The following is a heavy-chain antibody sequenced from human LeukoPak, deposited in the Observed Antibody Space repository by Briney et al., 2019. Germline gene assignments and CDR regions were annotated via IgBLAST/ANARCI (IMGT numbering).Heavy chain of an antibody. D-gene: IGHD4-17*01. V-gene: IGHV4-4*07. CDR3: ASNDYGDSSFDY. Sequence: SETLSLTCTVSGGSISSYYWSWIRQPAGKGLEWIGRIYTSGSTNYNPSLKSRVTISVDKSKNQFSLKLSSVTAADTAVYYCASNDYGDSSFDYWGPGNLVTVSS. CDR1: GGSISSYY. CDR2: IYTSGST. J-gene: IGHJ4*02.